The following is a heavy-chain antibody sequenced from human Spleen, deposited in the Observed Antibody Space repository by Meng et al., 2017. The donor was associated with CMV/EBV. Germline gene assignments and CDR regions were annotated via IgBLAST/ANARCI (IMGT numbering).Heavy chain of an antibody. CDR3: ARSPSRPNYGSGSYYPEFDY. V-gene: IGHV5-51*01. D-gene: IGHD3-10*01. CDR1: GYSFTSYW. Sequence: KVSCKGSGYSFTSYWIGWVRQMPGKGLEWMGIIYPGDSDTRYSPSFQGQVTISADKSISTAYLQWSSLKASDTAMYYCARSPSRPNYGSGSYYPEFDYWGQGTLVTVSS. J-gene: IGHJ4*02. CDR2: IYPGDSDT.